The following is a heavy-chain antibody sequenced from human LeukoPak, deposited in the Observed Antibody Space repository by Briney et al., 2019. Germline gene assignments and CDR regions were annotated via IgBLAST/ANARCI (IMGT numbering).Heavy chain of an antibody. CDR1: GCTFSSYA. D-gene: IGHD3-10*01. Sequence: PGASVKVSCKASGCTFSSYAISWVRQAPGQGLEWMGGISPIFGTANYAQKFQGRVTITADESTSTAYMELSSLRAEDTAVYYCARGAYYGSGITYGMDVWGKGTKVTVSS. CDR3: ARGAYYGSGITYGMDV. J-gene: IGHJ6*04. CDR2: ISPIFGTA. V-gene: IGHV1-69*13.